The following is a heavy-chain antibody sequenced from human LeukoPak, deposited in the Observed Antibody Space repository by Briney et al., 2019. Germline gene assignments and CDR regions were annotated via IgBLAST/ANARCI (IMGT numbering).Heavy chain of an antibody. J-gene: IGHJ4*02. CDR1: GFIFSSYA. V-gene: IGHV3-64*01. Sequence: GGSLRLSCTASGFIFSSYAMHWVRQAPGKGLEYVSAISNNGGSTYSANSVKGRFTISRDNSKSTLYLQMGGLRPEDMAVYYCARGPFGDATHYFDYWGQGSLVTVSA. CDR3: ARGPFGDATHYFDY. CDR2: ISNNGGST. D-gene: IGHD3-10*01.